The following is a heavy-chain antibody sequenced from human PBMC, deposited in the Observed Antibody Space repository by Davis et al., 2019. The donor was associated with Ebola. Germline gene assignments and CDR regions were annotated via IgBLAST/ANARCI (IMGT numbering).Heavy chain of an antibody. CDR1: EFTFSSYE. Sequence: PGGSLRLSCAASEFTFSSYEMNWVRRAPGKGLEWVSYIDSSATTTYYADSVKGRFTISRDNAKNSLFLQMNSLTAEDTALYYCAREVPFCGGDCLDYWGQGTLVTVSS. CDR3: AREVPFCGGDCLDY. CDR2: IDSSATTT. J-gene: IGHJ4*02. V-gene: IGHV3-48*03. D-gene: IGHD2-21*01.